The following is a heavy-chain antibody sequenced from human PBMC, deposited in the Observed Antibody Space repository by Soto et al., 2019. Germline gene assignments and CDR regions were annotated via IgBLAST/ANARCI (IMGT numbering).Heavy chain of an antibody. J-gene: IGHJ3*02. CDR1: GGSISSGDYY. D-gene: IGHD3-22*01. V-gene: IGHV4-30-4*01. Sequence: QVQLQESGPGLVKPSQTLSLTCTVSGGSISSGDYYWSWIRQPPGKGLEWIGYIYYSGSTYYNPSLKSRVTISVDTSKNQFSLKLSSVTAADTAVYYCARDPASSYYYDSSGSGAFDIWGQGTMVTVSS. CDR3: ARDPASSYYYDSSGSGAFDI. CDR2: IYYSGST.